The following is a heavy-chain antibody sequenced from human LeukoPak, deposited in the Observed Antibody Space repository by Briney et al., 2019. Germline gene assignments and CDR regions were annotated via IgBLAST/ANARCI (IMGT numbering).Heavy chain of an antibody. CDR1: GGSISAGDYY. D-gene: IGHD2-2*01. J-gene: IGHJ4*02. V-gene: IGHV4-30-4*08. Sequence: KTSQTLPLTCTVSGGSISAGDYYWSWIRQPPGKGLEWIGYIYYSGSTYHNPSLKSRVTISVDTSKNQFSLKLSSVTAADTAVYYCARDRSRYCSSTSCSYFDYWGQGTLVTVSS. CDR2: IYYSGST. CDR3: ARDRSRYCSSTSCSYFDY.